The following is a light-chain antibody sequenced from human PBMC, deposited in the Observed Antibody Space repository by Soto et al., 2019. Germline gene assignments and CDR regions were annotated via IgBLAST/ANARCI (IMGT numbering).Light chain of an antibody. Sequence: EVAMTQSPATLPVSLGGRVTLSCRASQSVGSNLAWYQQKPGQPPRLLIYEASNRDTGVPTRFSGSGSGTEFTLTITSLQSEDFAVYYCQQYNHWPPWTFGQGTKVEIK. CDR1: QSVGSN. V-gene: IGKV3D-15*01. J-gene: IGKJ1*01. CDR3: QQYNHWPPWT. CDR2: EAS.